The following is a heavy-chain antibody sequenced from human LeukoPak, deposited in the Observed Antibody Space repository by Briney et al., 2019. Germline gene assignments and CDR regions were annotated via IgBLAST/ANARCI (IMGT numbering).Heavy chain of an antibody. D-gene: IGHD6-19*01. CDR2: INHSGST. CDR1: GGSFSGYY. J-gene: IGHJ4*02. CDR3: VRDEEYSSGRYTDY. V-gene: IGHV4-34*01. Sequence: PSETLSLTCAVYGGSFSGYYWSWIRQPPGKGLEWIGEINHSGSTNYNPSLKSRVTISVDTSKNQFSLKLSSVTAADTAVYYCVRDEEYSSGRYTDYWGQGTLVTVSS.